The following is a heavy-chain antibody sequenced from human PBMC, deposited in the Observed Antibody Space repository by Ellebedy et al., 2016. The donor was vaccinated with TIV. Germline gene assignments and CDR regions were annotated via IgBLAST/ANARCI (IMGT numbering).Heavy chain of an antibody. CDR2: IYSGGST. D-gene: IGHD5-18*01. V-gene: IGHV3-NL1*01. Sequence: GGSLRLXCAASGFTFSSYGMHWVRQAPGKGLEWVSVIYSGGSTYYADSVKGRFTISRDNSKNSLYLQMNSLRAEDTAVYYCARTETDTAMVRAFDYWGQGTLVTVSS. CDR3: ARTETDTAMVRAFDY. CDR1: GFTFSSYG. J-gene: IGHJ4*02.